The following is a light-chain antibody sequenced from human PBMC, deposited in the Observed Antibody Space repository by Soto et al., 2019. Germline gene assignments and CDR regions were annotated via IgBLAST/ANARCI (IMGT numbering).Light chain of an antibody. CDR3: QQSYSPPPIT. V-gene: IGKV1-39*01. CDR2: DAS. CDR1: QSISRF. Sequence: DIQMTQSPSSLSASVGDRVTITCRASQSISRFLNWYQQKPGKAPKLLIYDASSLQSGVPSRFSGSGSGTDFTLTISSLQPEDFATYYCQQSYSPPPITFGQGTRLEMK. J-gene: IGKJ5*01.